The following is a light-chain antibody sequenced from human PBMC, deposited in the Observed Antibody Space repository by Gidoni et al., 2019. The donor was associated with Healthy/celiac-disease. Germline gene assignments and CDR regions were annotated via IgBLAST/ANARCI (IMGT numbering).Light chain of an antibody. J-gene: IGKJ3*01. CDR3: QLYNSYSPFFT. CDR2: KAS. Sequence: DSQMTQSPSTLSAAVGDRGTITCRASQSISSWLAWSQQKPGKAPKLLISKASRLESGVPSRFSGSGSWTEFTLTIRSLQPDDFATYYCQLYNSYSPFFTFGPWTKVDIK. V-gene: IGKV1-5*03. CDR1: QSISSW.